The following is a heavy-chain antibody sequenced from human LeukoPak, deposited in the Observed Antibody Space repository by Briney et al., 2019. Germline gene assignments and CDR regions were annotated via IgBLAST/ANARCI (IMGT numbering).Heavy chain of an antibody. J-gene: IGHJ4*02. D-gene: IGHD3-10*01. CDR1: GLTFSSSE. CDR2: IHSTGSPI. Sequence: GGSLRLSCAASGLTFSSSEMTWVRQAPGKGLEWLSYIHSTGSPIYYADSVKGRFTISRDNAKNSLYLQMNSRRAEDTAVYYCARRVGGWGQGTLVTVSS. V-gene: IGHV3-48*03. CDR3: ARRVGG.